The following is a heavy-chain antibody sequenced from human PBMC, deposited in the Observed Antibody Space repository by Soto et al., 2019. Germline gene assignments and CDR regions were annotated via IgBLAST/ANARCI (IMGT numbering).Heavy chain of an antibody. J-gene: IGHJ6*02. D-gene: IGHD2-8*02. CDR2: IYYSGIT. CDR1: GCSITSYY. CDR3: ARGGGVYYYYAMDV. Sequence: SETLSLTCTVSGCSITSYYWSWIRQPPGKGLEWIGYIYYSGITDYNPSLKSRVTISVDTSKSQFSLKLSSVTAADTAVYYCARGGGVYYYYAMDVWGQGTTVTVSS. V-gene: IGHV4-59*01.